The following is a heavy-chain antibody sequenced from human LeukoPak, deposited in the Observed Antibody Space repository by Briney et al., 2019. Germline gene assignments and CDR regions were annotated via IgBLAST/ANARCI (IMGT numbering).Heavy chain of an antibody. CDR1: GYTFTSYY. Sequence: GASVTVSCKASGYTFTSYYMHWVRQAPGQGLEWMGMINPSGGSTSYAQKFQGRVTMTRDTSTSTVYMELSSLRSEDTAVYYCAREDWRVSKDPWGQGTLVTVSS. V-gene: IGHV1-46*01. CDR2: INPSGGST. J-gene: IGHJ5*02. CDR3: AREDWRVSKDP. D-gene: IGHD3-3*01.